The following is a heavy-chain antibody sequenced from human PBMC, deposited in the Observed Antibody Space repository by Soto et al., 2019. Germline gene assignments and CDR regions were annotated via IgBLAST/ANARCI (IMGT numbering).Heavy chain of an antibody. CDR1: GGTLSAYG. J-gene: IGHJ3*02. V-gene: IGHV1-69*13. CDR2: IIPIFGTP. Sequence: SVKVSCKASGGTLSAYGISWLRQAPGQGLEWMGGIIPIFGTPTYAQKSQGRVTFTADESTSTVYMELNSLKSDDTALYYCAREKFTAAWGAFHIWGQGTMVTVS. D-gene: IGHD3-16*01. CDR3: AREKFTAAWGAFHI.